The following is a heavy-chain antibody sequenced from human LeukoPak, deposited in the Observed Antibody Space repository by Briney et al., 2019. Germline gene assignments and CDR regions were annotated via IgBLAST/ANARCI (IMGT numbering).Heavy chain of an antibody. V-gene: IGHV3-7*01. J-gene: IGHJ4*02. CDR3: TTGYSSGWYNEGNY. D-gene: IGHD6-19*01. Sequence: GGSLRLSCVASGFTFSRYWMSWVRQAPGKGLEWVAKIKQDGSGEYYLDSVKGRLTISRDNAKNSLYLRMNSLRADDTAVYFCTTGYSSGWYNEGNYWGQGTLVTVSS. CDR2: IKQDGSGE. CDR1: GFTFSRYW.